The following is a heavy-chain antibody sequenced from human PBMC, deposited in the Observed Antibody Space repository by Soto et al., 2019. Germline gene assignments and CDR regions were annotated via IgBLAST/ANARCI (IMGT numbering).Heavy chain of an antibody. CDR2: IYYSGTT. CDR1: GGSISSYY. V-gene: IGHV4-59*01. J-gene: IGHJ3*02. D-gene: IGHD5-18*01. CDR3: ARTNTYGLVGDFDI. Sequence: SETLSLTCTLSGGSISSYYWSWIRQPPGKGLEWIGYIYYSGTTKYNPSLKSRVTISVDTSKNQFSLKLSSVTAADTAVYYCARTNTYGLVGDFDIWGHGTLVTVSS.